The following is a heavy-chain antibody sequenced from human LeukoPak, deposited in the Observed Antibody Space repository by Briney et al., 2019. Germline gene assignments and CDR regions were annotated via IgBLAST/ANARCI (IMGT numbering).Heavy chain of an antibody. CDR2: IHYSGST. CDR1: GGSISSSSYY. J-gene: IGHJ6*03. Sequence: KPSETLSLTCTVSGGSISSSSYYWGWIRQPPGKGLEWIGSIHYSGSTNYNPSLKGRVTISVDTSKNQFSLKLSSVTAADTAVYYCARGYCSGGSCYSYYYYNYMDVWGKGTTVTASS. CDR3: ARGYCSGGSCYSYYYYNYMDV. D-gene: IGHD2-15*01. V-gene: IGHV4-39*07.